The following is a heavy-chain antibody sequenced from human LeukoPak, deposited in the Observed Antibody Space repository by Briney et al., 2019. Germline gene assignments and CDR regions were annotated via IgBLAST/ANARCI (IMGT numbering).Heavy chain of an antibody. CDR3: AREEKQDAFDI. J-gene: IGHJ3*02. CDR2: IYDSGST. CDR1: GGSITNSNW. V-gene: IGHV4-4*02. Sequence: SGTLSLTCAVSGGSITNSNWWSWVRQPPGKGLEWIGEIYDSGSTNYNYNPSLKSRVIISVDKSKNQFSLRLSSVTAADTAVYYCAREEKQDAFDIWGQGTMVTVSS.